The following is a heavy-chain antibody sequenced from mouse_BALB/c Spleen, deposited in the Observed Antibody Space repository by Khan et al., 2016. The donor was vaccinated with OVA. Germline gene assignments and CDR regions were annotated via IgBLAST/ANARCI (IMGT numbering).Heavy chain of an antibody. CDR3: TRLAYYYDSEGFAY. Sequence: EVQLVESGGDFVKPGGSLKLSCAASGFTFSTYGMSWVRQTPDRRLEWVATVSTGGSYTYYPDSVKGRFTIYSDNAKNTLYLQMSSLKSEDTAMFYCTRLAYYYDSEGFAYWGQGTLVTVSA. V-gene: IGHV5-6*01. CDR2: VSTGGSYT. D-gene: IGHD1-1*01. CDR1: GFTFSTYG. J-gene: IGHJ3*01.